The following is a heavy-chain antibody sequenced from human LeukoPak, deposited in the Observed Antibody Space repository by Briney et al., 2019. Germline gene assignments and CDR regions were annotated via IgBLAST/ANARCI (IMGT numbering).Heavy chain of an antibody. J-gene: IGHJ5*02. CDR3: AKDRPYISSWYGCSTP. V-gene: IGHV3-23*01. D-gene: IGHD6-13*01. Sequence: GGTLRLSCAASGFTFSSNGMTWVRQAPGKGLEWVSTISDSGGGAYYADSVKGRFTISRDSSRSTLYLQMHSLRAEDTAVYYCAKDRPYISSWYGCSTPWGQGTLVTVSS. CDR2: ISDSGGGA. CDR1: GFTFSSNG.